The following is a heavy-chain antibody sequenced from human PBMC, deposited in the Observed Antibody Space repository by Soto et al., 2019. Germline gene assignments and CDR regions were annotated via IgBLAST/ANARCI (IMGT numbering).Heavy chain of an antibody. Sequence: SENLSLTCAVSGYSISSGYYWGWIRQPPGKGLEWIGSIYHSGSTYYNPSLKSRVTISVDTSKNQFSLKLSSVTAADTAVYYCARCGYSSSWYGSVYYSYGMDVWGQATTVTVSS. J-gene: IGHJ6*02. V-gene: IGHV4-38-2*01. CDR1: GYSISSGYY. CDR2: IYHSGST. D-gene: IGHD6-13*01. CDR3: ARCGYSSSWYGSVYYSYGMDV.